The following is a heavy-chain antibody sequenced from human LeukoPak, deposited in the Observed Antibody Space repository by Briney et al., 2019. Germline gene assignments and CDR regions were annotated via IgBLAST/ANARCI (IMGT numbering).Heavy chain of an antibody. D-gene: IGHD2-21*01. CDR1: GGSISSYY. J-gene: IGHJ4*02. CDR2: MYDSGST. Sequence: SETLSLTCTASGGSISSYYWSWIRQPPGRRLEWIGYMYDSGSTYYSPSLKSRVTISRDTSKNQFSLRLSSVTAADTAVYYCARGHIVVNDWGQGTLVTVSS. V-gene: IGHV4-59*01. CDR3: ARGHIVVND.